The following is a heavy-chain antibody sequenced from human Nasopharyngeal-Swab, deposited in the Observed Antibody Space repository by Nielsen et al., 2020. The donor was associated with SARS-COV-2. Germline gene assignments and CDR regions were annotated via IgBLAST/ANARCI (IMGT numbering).Heavy chain of an antibody. CDR3: AKESRYFWYYYMDV. J-gene: IGHJ6*03. CDR1: GFTFSSYA. D-gene: IGHD3-9*01. V-gene: IGHV3-23*01. CDR2: ISGSGGST. Sequence: GGSLRLSCAASGFTFSSYAMSWVRQAPGKGLERVSAISGSGGSTYYADSVKGRFTISRNNSKNTLYLQMNSLRAEDTAVYYCAKESRYFWYYYMDVWGKGTTVTVSS.